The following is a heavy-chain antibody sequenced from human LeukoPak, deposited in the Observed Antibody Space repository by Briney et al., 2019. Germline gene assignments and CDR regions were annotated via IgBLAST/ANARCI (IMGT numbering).Heavy chain of an antibody. V-gene: IGHV1-2*02. Sequence: GASVKVSCKASGYTFTGYYMHWVRQAPGQGLEWMGWINPNSGGTNYAQKFQGRVTMTRDTSISTAYVELSRLRSDDTAVYYCAKTPTQWFGELLWFDYWGQGTLVTVSS. CDR2: INPNSGGT. CDR1: GYTFTGYY. J-gene: IGHJ4*02. CDR3: AKTPTQWFGELLWFDY. D-gene: IGHD3-10*01.